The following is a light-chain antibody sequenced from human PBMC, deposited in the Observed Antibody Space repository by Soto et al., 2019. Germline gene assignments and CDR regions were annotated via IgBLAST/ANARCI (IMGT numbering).Light chain of an antibody. CDR3: QQTYSIPPT. Sequence: QMRHSPSSLSASVGDGVTVTCRASQSISSYLNWYQQRPGKAPKLLIYAASNLQSGVPSRFSGSGSGTDVTLTINSLQPEDFASYYCQQTYSIPPTFGQGTKLEI. CDR1: QSISSY. CDR2: AAS. J-gene: IGKJ2*01. V-gene: IGKV1-39*01.